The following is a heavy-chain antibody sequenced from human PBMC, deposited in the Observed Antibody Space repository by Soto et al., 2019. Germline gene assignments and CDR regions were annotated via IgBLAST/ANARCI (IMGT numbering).Heavy chain of an antibody. V-gene: IGHV1-3*01. CDR2: INAGNGNT. D-gene: IGHD3-10*01. CDR3: ARDGPMDRAFYI. Sequence: ASVKVSCKASGYTFTSYAMHWVRQAPGQRLEWMGWINAGNGNTKYSQKFQGRVTITRDTSASTAYMELSSLRSEDTAVYYCARDGPMDRAFYIWGQGTMVTVSS. J-gene: IGHJ3*02. CDR1: GYTFTSYA.